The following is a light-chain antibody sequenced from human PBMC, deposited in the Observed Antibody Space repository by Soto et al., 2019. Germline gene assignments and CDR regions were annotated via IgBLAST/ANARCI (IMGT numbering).Light chain of an antibody. CDR1: QSVSSN. Sequence: EIVMTQSPATLSVSPGERATLPCRASQSVSSNLACYQQKPGQAPRLLIYGASTRTTGIPARFSGSGSGTEFTLTISSLQSEDFAVYYCQQYNNWTPYTFGQGTKLEIK. V-gene: IGKV3-15*01. J-gene: IGKJ2*01. CDR2: GAS. CDR3: QQYNNWTPYT.